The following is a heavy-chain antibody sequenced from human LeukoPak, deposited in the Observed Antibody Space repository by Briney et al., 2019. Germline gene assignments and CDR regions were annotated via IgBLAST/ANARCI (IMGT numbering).Heavy chain of an antibody. CDR3: VKDRYSGPEN. CDR1: GFTFSSYG. CDR2: IRYDGSNK. D-gene: IGHD4-11*01. Sequence: PGGSLRLSCAASGFTFSSYGMHWVRQAPGKGLEWVTFIRYDGSNKYYADSVKGRFTISRDNSKNTLYLQKNSLRAEDTAVYYCVKDRYSGPENWGQGTLVTVSS. J-gene: IGHJ4*02. V-gene: IGHV3-30*02.